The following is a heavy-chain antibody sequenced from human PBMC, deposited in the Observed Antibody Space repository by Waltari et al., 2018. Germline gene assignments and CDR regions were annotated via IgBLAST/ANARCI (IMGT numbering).Heavy chain of an antibody. CDR2: VNPKDGGT. Sequence: LVQSGAAVMKPGASVQVSCKASRDAVTDHSLHWVRQAPGQGLEWMGWVNPKDGGTNYAQSFAGRITVTWDSSISTAYMEFSGLTSGDTAVYFCAREYCGGDCRLFDYWGQGTLVTVSS. V-gene: IGHV1-2*02. D-gene: IGHD2-21*02. CDR1: RDAVTDHS. CDR3: AREYCGGDCRLFDY. J-gene: IGHJ4*02.